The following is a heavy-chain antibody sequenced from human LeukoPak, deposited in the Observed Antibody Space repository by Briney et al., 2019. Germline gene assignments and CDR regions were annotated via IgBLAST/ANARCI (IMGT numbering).Heavy chain of an antibody. J-gene: IGHJ5*02. Sequence: GASVKVSCKASGYTFTGNPLHWVRQAPGQGLEWLGWINPNSGGTNYAQKFQGRVTMTRDTSISTAYMELTRLTSDDTAVYYCARDHQLPLLGWFDPWGQGTLVTVSS. CDR3: ARDHQLPLLGWFDP. D-gene: IGHD2-2*01. V-gene: IGHV1-2*02. CDR2: INPNSGGT. CDR1: GYTFTGNP.